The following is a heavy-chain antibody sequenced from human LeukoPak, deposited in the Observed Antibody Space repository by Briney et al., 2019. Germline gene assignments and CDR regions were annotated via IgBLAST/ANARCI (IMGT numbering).Heavy chain of an antibody. CDR2: INPNSGGT. Sequence: ASVKVSCKASGYTLTDYYMHWVRQAPGQGLEWMGRINPNSGGTNYAQKFQGRVTMTRDTSTSTVYMELSRLRSDDTAVYYCARVGYYESSGYYEYWGQGTLVTVSS. CDR3: ARVGYYESSGYYEY. CDR1: GYTLTDYY. D-gene: IGHD3-22*01. V-gene: IGHV1-2*06. J-gene: IGHJ4*02.